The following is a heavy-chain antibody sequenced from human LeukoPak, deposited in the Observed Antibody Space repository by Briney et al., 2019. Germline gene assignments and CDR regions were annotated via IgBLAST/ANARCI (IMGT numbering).Heavy chain of an antibody. Sequence: ASVKVSCKASGYTFTTYYMHWVRQAPGQGLEWMGKIDPSGGLTWYSQKFEDRVTMTRETSTSTVYMELSSLRSDDTAVYYCARGVSMGRGGITSRPPHYFDYWGQGTLVTVSS. CDR2: IDPSGGLT. V-gene: IGHV1-46*01. J-gene: IGHJ4*02. CDR3: ARGVSMGRGGITSRPPHYFDY. CDR1: GYTFTTYY. D-gene: IGHD3-10*01.